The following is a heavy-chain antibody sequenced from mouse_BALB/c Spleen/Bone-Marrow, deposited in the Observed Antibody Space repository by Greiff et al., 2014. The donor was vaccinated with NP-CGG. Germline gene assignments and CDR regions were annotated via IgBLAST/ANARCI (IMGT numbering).Heavy chain of an antibody. V-gene: IGHV1-87*01. CDR2: IYPGDGDT. CDR3: ARLGRGLDY. CDR1: GYTFTGYW. D-gene: IGHD4-1*01. Sequence: QVQLKQSGAELARPGASVKLSCKASGYTFTGYWMQWVKQRPGQGLEWIGAIYPGDGDTRYTQKFKGKATLTADKSSSTAYMQLSSLASEYSAVYYCARLGRGLDYWGQGTTLTVSS. J-gene: IGHJ2*01.